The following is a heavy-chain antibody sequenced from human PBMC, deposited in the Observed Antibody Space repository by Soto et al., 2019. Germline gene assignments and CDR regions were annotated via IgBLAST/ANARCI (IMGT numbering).Heavy chain of an antibody. D-gene: IGHD5-12*01. CDR3: AREGSYSAYNFAHGIQLWSFDF. V-gene: IGHV4-4*07. CDR2: IFSSGST. J-gene: IGHJ4*02. Sequence: SETLSLTCTAYGGSINTLYWSWVRQPAGKGLEWIGRIFSSGSTSFNPSLETRVAMSVDTSKNHFSLNLSSVTAADMAVYYCAREGSYSAYNFAHGIQLWSFDFWGQGALVTVSS. CDR1: GGSINTLY.